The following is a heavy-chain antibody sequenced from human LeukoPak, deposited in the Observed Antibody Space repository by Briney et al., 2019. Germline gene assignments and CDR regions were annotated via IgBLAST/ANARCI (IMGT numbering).Heavy chain of an antibody. D-gene: IGHD3-16*01. CDR2: IHYSGST. CDR1: GDSISNYY. V-gene: IGHV4-59*08. J-gene: IGHJ4*02. CDR3: HREGGGY. Sequence: SETLSLTCPVSGDSISNYYWSWLRQPPGKGLEWIGNIHYSGSTEYNPSLKSRVTITVHTSKTQFSLELRSVTAADTAVYYCHREGGGYWGQGALVTVSS.